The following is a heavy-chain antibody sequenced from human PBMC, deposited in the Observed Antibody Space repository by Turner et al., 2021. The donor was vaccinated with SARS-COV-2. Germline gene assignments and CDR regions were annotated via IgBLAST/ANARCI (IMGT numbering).Heavy chain of an antibody. V-gene: IGHV1-24*01. CDR2: FDPEDGET. D-gene: IGHD2-2*01. Sequence: QVQLVQSGAEVKKPGASVKVSCKLSGYTLTELSMYWVRQAPGKGIEWMGGFDPEDGETIYAQKFQGRVTMTEDTSTDTAYMELSSRRSEDTAVYYCATGYQLRVNWFDPWGQGTLVTVSS. CDR1: GYTLTELS. CDR3: ATGYQLRVNWFDP. J-gene: IGHJ5*02.